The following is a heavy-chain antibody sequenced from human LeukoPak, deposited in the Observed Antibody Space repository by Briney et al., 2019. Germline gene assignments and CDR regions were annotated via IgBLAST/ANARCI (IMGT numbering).Heavy chain of an antibody. Sequence: SETLSLTCTVSGGSTSSDYWSWIRQSPGKGLEWVGYVYNSGDTGKNPSLKSRVTILLDTSKNQYSLKLTSVSAADTAVYYCARLKLGAYFDLWGRGTLVTVSS. CDR1: GGSTSSDY. D-gene: IGHD3-16*01. CDR3: ARLKLGAYFDL. CDR2: VYNSGDT. J-gene: IGHJ2*01. V-gene: IGHV4-59*08.